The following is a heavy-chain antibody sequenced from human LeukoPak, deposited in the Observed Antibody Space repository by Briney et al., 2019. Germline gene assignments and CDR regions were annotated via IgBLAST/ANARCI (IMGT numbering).Heavy chain of an antibody. Sequence: GGSLRLSCAASGFTFSSYAMHWVRQAPGKGLEWVTVISYDGSNKYYADSVKGRFTISRDNSKNTLYLQLSSLRAEDTAVYYCAKDNLERRAWDYWGQGTLVTVSS. J-gene: IGHJ4*02. D-gene: IGHD1-1*01. CDR1: GFTFSSYA. CDR3: AKDNLERRAWDY. V-gene: IGHV3-30-3*01. CDR2: ISYDGSNK.